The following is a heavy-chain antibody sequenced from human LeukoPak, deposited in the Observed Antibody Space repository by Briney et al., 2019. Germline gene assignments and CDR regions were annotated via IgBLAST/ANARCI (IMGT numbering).Heavy chain of an antibody. V-gene: IGHV4-34*01. J-gene: IGHJ6*03. CDR2: INHSGST. Sequence: PSETLSLTCAVYGGSFSAYYWSCIRQSPGKGLEWIGEINHSGSTNYNPSLKSRVTISVDTSKNQFSLKLSSVTAADTAVYYCTRGSIAYYYMDVWGKGTTVTISS. D-gene: IGHD3-22*01. CDR3: TRGSIAYYYMDV. CDR1: GGSFSAYY.